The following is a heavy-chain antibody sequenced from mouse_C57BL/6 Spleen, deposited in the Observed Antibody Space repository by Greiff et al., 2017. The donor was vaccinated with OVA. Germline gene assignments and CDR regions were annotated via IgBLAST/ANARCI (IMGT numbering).Heavy chain of an antibody. CDR1: GFSLTSYG. CDR3: ARIYDYDGIYAMDY. CDR2: IWSGGST. V-gene: IGHV2-2*01. J-gene: IGHJ4*01. D-gene: IGHD2-4*01. Sequence: VQRVESGPGLVQPSQSLSITCTVSGFSLTSYGVHWVRQSPGKGLEWLGVIWSGGSTDYNAAFISRLSISKDNSKSQVFFKMNSLQADDTAIYYCARIYDYDGIYAMDYWGQGTSVTVSS.